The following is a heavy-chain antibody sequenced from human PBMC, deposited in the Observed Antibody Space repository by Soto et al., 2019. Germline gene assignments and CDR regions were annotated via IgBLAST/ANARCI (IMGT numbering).Heavy chain of an antibody. V-gene: IGHV4-30-4*01. J-gene: IGHJ3*02. D-gene: IGHD6-13*01. CDR2: IYYSGST. CDR3: ARDLGYSSSWQNAAFDI. CDR1: GGSISSGDYY. Sequence: QVQLQESGPGLVKPSQTLSLTCTVSGGSISSGDYYWSWIRQPPGKGLEWIGYIYYSGSTYYNPSLKSRVTISVDTSKNQFSLKLSSVTAADTAVYYCARDLGYSSSWQNAAFDIWGQGTMVTVSS.